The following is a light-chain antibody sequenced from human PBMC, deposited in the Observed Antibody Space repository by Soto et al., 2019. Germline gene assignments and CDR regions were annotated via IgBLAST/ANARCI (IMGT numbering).Light chain of an antibody. J-gene: IGKJ5*01. V-gene: IGKV3-20*01. CDR2: GAS. CDR1: QSVRNNY. CDR3: QQYKNWPPIT. Sequence: EIVLTQSPGTLSLSPGERATLSCRASQSVRNNYLAWYQQRPGQAPRLLIYGASSKATGIPDRFSGSGSGTDFTLTISSLQSEDFAVYYCQQYKNWPPITFGQGTRLEI.